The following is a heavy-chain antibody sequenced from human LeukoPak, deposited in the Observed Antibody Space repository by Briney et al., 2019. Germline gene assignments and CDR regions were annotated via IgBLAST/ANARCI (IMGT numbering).Heavy chain of an antibody. V-gene: IGHV4-30-4*01. D-gene: IGHD1-26*01. CDR2: IYYSGST. J-gene: IGHJ4*02. CDR1: GGSISSGDYY. CDR3: ARNWELGDNYFDY. Sequence: SETLSLTCTVSGGSISSGDYYWSWIRQPPGKGLEWIGYIYYSGSTYYNPSLKSRVTISVDTSKNQFSLKLSSVTAADTAVYYCARNWELGDNYFDYWGQGTLVTVSS.